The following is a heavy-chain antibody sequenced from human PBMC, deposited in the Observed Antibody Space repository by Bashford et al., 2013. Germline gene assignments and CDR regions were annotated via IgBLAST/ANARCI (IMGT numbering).Heavy chain of an antibody. CDR3: ARHVSGYCSGGSCLSQAYYFDY. Sequence: SETLSLTCTVSGGSISSGGYVLELDPPGPGKGLEWIGYIYYSGSTYYNPSLKSRVTISVDTSKNQFSLKLSSVTAADTAVYYCARHVSGYCSGGSCLSQAYYFDYWGQGTLVTVSS. CDR1: GGSISSGGYV. CDR2: IYYSGST. J-gene: IGHJ4*02. D-gene: IGHD2-15*01. V-gene: IGHV4-31*03.